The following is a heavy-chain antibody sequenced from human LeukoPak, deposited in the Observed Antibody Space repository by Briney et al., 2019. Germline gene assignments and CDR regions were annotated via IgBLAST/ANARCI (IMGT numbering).Heavy chain of an antibody. CDR3: ARGGYSYGIDY. Sequence: PSETLSLTCAVSGGSISSGGYSWSWIRQPPGKGLEWIGYIYHSGSTYYNPSLKSRVTISVDRSKNQFSLKLSSVTAADTAVYYCARGGYSYGIDYWGQGTLVTVSS. V-gene: IGHV4-30-2*01. D-gene: IGHD5-18*01. J-gene: IGHJ4*02. CDR1: GGSISSGGYS. CDR2: IYHSGST.